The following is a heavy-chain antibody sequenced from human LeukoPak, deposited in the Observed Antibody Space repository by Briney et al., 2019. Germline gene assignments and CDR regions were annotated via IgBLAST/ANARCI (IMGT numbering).Heavy chain of an antibody. J-gene: IGHJ4*02. Sequence: GGSLRLSCAASGFTFSGSAMHWVRQASGKGLEWVGRIRSKANSYATAYAASVKGRFTISRDDSKNTAYLQMNSLKTEDTAVYYCAKGGGYSYGYVPHWGQGTLVTVSS. CDR3: AKGGGYSYGYVPH. V-gene: IGHV3-73*01. CDR2: IRSKANSYAT. D-gene: IGHD5-18*01. CDR1: GFTFSGSA.